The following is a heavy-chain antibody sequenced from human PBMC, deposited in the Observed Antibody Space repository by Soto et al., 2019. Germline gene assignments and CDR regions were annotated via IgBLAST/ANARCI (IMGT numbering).Heavy chain of an antibody. V-gene: IGHV3-48*02. CDR2: ISSSSSVI. J-gene: IGHJ5*02. Sequence: EVQLVQSGGGLVQPGGSLRLSCVDSGFSMYDYGMNWVRQAPGKGLEWVSYISSSSSVIYYADSVKGLFTISRDNAKNSVYLQMNRVRDEDTAVYYCARDFLSGKPWGQGTLVTVSS. CDR1: GFSMYDYG. CDR3: ARDFLSGKP. D-gene: IGHD3-10*01.